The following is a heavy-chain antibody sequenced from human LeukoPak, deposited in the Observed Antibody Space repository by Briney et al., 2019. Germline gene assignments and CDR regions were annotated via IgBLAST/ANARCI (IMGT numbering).Heavy chain of an antibody. CDR2: ISSSGAYI. CDR1: GFSFINYK. J-gene: IGHJ6*02. V-gene: IGHV3-21*01. Sequence: GGSLRLSCAASGFSFINYKMNWVRQAPGKGLEWVSSISSSGAYIYYADSVRGRFTISRDNAKNTLYLQMNSLRAEDTAVFYCAKDLGSNYFYYGMDVWGQGTTVTVSS. D-gene: IGHD4-11*01. CDR3: AKDLGSNYFYYGMDV.